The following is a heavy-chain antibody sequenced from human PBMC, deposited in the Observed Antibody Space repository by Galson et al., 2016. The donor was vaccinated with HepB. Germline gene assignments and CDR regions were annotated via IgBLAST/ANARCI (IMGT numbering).Heavy chain of an antibody. J-gene: IGHJ5*02. D-gene: IGHD5-12*01. CDR3: ARAYPGDSSYIYLFHFDP. CDR1: GYTFTSYG. V-gene: IGHV1-18*04. Sequence: SVKVSCKASGYTFTSYGFSWVRQAPGQGLEWMGWISAYNGNTNYAQKLQGRLTMTTDTSTSTAYMELRSLRSDDTAVYYCARAYPGDSSYIYLFHFDPWGQGTLVTVSS. CDR2: ISAYNGNT.